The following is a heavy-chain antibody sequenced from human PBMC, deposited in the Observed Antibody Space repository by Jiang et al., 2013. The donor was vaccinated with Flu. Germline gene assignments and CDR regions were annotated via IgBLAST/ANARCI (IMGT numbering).Heavy chain of an antibody. CDR1: GFTFSSYA. CDR3: ARAAPSWERDNYYYYYYMDV. D-gene: IGHD1-26*01. CDR2: ISSNGGST. V-gene: IGHV3-64*01. Sequence: GGSLRLSCAASGFTFSSYAMHWVRQAPGKGLEYVSAISSNGGSTYYANSVKGRFTISRDNSKNTLYLQMGSLRAEDMAVYYCARAAPSWERDNYYYYYYMDVWGKGTTVTVSS. J-gene: IGHJ6*03.